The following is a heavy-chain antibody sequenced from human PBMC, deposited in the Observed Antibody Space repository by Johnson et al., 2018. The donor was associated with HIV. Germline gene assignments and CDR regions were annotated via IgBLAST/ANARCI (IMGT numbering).Heavy chain of an antibody. Sequence: QVQLVESGGGVVQPGRSLRLSCAASGFTFSSYGMHWVRQAPGKGLAWVAFIRYDGSNKYYADSVKGRFTISRDNSKNTLYLEMGSLRAEDMAVYYCAKIHRGGELLWFGELLLGAFDIWGQGTMVTVSS. D-gene: IGHD3-10*01. CDR1: GFTFSSYG. CDR2: IRYDGSNK. V-gene: IGHV3-30*02. CDR3: AKIHRGGELLWFGELLLGAFDI. J-gene: IGHJ3*02.